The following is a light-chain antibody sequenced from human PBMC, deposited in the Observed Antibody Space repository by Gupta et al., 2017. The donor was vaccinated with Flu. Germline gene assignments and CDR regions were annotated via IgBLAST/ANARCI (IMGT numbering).Light chain of an antibody. V-gene: IGLV1-44*01. Sequence: RVTISCSGSSSNIGSNPVNWYQQLPRTAPKLLIYSINQRPSGVPDRFSGSKSGTSASLAISGLQSEDEAEYYCATWDDSLSGPVFGGGTRLT. CDR1: SSNIGSNP. CDR3: ATWDDSLSGPV. J-gene: IGLJ2*01. CDR2: SIN.